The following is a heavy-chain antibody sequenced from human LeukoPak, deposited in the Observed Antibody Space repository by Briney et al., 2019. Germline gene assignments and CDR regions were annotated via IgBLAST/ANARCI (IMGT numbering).Heavy chain of an antibody. D-gene: IGHD2-15*01. CDR2: IYISGST. J-gene: IGHJ4*02. CDR1: GASINSHY. Sequence: SETLTLTCTVSGASINSHYWSWIRQPAGKGLEWIGRIYISGSTNYNSSLQSRVTMSVDTSKNQFSLKLSSVTAADTAVYYCARALNPLPGTYYFDYWGQGTLVTVSS. CDR3: ARALNPLPGTYYFDY. V-gene: IGHV4-4*07.